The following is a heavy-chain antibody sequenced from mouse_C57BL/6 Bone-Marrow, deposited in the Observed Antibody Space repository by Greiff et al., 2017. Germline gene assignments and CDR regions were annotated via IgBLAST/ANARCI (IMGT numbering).Heavy chain of an antibody. J-gene: IGHJ2*01. CDR3: ARAYYKDY. V-gene: IGHV1-19*01. D-gene: IGHD2-12*01. CDR2: INPYNGGT. CDR1: GYTFTDYY. Sequence: EVKLQESGPVLVKPGASVKMSCKASGYTFTDYYMNWVKQSHGKSLEWIGVINPYNGGTSYNQKFKGKATLTVDKSSSTAYMELNSLTSEDSAVYYCARAYYKDYWGQGTTLTVSS.